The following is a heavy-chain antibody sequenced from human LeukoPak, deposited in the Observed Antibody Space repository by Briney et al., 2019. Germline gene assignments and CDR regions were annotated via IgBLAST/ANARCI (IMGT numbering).Heavy chain of an antibody. D-gene: IGHD1-1*01. V-gene: IGHV4-59*08. J-gene: IGHJ5*02. CDR3: ARLAHELERRRWFDP. CDR1: GGSISSYY. CDR2: IYYSGST. Sequence: PSETLSHTCTVSGGSISSYYWSWIRQPPGKGLEWIGYIYYSGSTNYNPSLKSRVTISVDTSKNQFSLKLSSVTAADTAVYYCARLAHELERRRWFDPWGQGTLVTVSS.